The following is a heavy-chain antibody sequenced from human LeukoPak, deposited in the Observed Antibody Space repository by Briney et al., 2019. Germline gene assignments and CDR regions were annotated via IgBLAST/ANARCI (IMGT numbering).Heavy chain of an antibody. D-gene: IGHD3-3*01. V-gene: IGHV3-7*04. CDR3: AGAYYDFWSGYYYYYYYGMDV. CDR2: IKQDGSEK. J-gene: IGHJ6*02. Sequence: GGSLRLSCAASGFTFSSYWMSWVRQAPGKGLEWVANIKQDGSEKYVDSVKGRFTISRDNAKNSPYLQMNSLRVEDTAVYYCAGAYYDFWSGYYYYYYYGMDVWGQGTTVTVSS. CDR1: GFTFSSYW.